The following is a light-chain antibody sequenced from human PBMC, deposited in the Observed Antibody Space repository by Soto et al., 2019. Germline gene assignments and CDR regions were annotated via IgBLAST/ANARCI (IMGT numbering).Light chain of an antibody. V-gene: IGKV3-15*01. CDR3: QQYNNWPLT. CDR1: QSVSSD. CDR2: GAS. Sequence: IVTSHSPATLPAPPGERVTLSCRASQSVSSDLAWYQQKPGQSPRLFIYGASTRATGIPARFSGSGSGTEFTLTISSLQSADFTVYYCQQYNNWPLTFGQVTRLEIK. J-gene: IGKJ5*01.